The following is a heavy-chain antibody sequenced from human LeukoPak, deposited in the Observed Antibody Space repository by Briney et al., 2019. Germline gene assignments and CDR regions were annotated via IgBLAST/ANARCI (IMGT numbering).Heavy chain of an antibody. J-gene: IGHJ5*02. CDR1: GGSSSGYY. CDR2: INHSGST. Sequence: SETLSLTCAVYGGSSSGYYWSWIRQPPGKGLEWIGEINHSGSTNYNPSLNSRVTISVDTSKNQFSLKLSSVTAADTAVYYCASSLGYCSSTSCQGDWFDPWGQGTLVTVSS. CDR3: ASSLGYCSSTSCQGDWFDP. V-gene: IGHV4-34*01. D-gene: IGHD2-2*01.